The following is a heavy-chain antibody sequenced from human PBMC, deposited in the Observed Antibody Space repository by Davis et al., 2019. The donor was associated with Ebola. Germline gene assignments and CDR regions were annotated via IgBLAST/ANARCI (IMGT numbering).Heavy chain of an antibody. CDR3: ARVPRGFYYDSSGYYPGGYFDL. Sequence: PSETLSLTCTVSGGSISSSSYYWGWIRQPPGKGLEWIGSIYYSGSTYYNPSLKSRVTISVDTSKNQFSLKLSSVTAADTAVYYCARVPRGFYYDSSGYYPGGYFDLWGRGTLVTVSS. V-gene: IGHV4-39*07. CDR1: GGSISSSSYY. J-gene: IGHJ2*01. CDR2: IYYSGST. D-gene: IGHD3-22*01.